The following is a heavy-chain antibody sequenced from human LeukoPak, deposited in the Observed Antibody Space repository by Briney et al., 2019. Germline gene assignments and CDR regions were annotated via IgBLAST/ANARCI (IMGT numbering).Heavy chain of an antibody. CDR1: GGSISSSSYY. CDR2: IYYSGST. J-gene: IGHJ3*02. Sequence: PSETLSLTCTVSGGSISSSSYYWGWIRQPPGKGLEWIGSIYYSGSTYYNPSLKSRVTISVDTSKNQSSLKLSSVTAADTAVYYCARMVQSMIVVVMGGRSAFDIWGQGTMVTVSS. D-gene: IGHD3-22*01. CDR3: ARMVQSMIVVVMGGRSAFDI. V-gene: IGHV4-39*01.